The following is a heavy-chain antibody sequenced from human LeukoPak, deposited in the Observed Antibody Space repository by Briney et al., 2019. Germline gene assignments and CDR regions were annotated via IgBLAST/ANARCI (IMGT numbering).Heavy chain of an antibody. CDR2: IVGGSSDT. CDR3: AADPDTTMAFDY. J-gene: IGHJ4*02. Sequence: ASVKVSCKASGFTFTSTSIQWVRQPRGQRLEWIGWIVGGSSDTYYAQKFQERVTITRDMSTSTAYLELSSLRSEVTAVYYCAADPDTTMAFDYWGQGTLVTVSS. CDR1: GFTFTSTS. D-gene: IGHD5-18*01. V-gene: IGHV1-58*02.